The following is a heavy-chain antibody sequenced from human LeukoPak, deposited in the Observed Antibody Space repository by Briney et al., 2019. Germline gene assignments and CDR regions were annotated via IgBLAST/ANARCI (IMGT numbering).Heavy chain of an antibody. CDR1: GFSVTNNY. Sequence: PGGSLRLSCAVSGFSVTNNYMSWVRQAPGKGLEWVSVFYVGGATYYADSVKGRFTISRDNSENTLCLQMKSLRAEDTAVYYCARGDGYNFFDYWGQGTLVTVSS. J-gene: IGHJ4*02. V-gene: IGHV3-53*01. CDR3: ARGDGYNFFDY. CDR2: FYVGGAT. D-gene: IGHD5-24*01.